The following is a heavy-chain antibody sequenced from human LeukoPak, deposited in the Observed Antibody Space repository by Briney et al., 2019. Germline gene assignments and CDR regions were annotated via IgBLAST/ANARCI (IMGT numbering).Heavy chain of an antibody. J-gene: IGHJ3*02. Sequence: PGGSLRLSCAASGFTFSSYAIHWVRQAPGKGLEHVSAISSNGFSTYYANSVKDRFTISRGNSKNTLFLQMGSLRAEDMAVYYCARPRGRYCTIGSCWGSFDIWGQGTMVTVSS. CDR3: ARPRGRYCTIGSCWGSFDI. CDR2: ISSNGFST. D-gene: IGHD2-15*01. V-gene: IGHV3-64*01. CDR1: GFTFSSYA.